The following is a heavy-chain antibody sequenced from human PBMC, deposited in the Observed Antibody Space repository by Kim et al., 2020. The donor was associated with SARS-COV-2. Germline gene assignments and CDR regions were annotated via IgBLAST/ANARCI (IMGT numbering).Heavy chain of an antibody. D-gene: IGHD2-2*01. J-gene: IGHJ6*01. V-gene: IGHV3-7*01. Sequence: GGSLRLSCAASGFTFSIHWMTWVRQAPGKGLEWVANINEDGSEKYYVDSVKGRFTISRDNSKNSLSLQMNSLRAEDTAVYYCARDVGLCSRISGHYGLDVGGQGTTVTASA. CDR2: INEDGSEK. CDR1: GFTFSIHW. CDR3: ARDVGLCSRISGHYGLDV.